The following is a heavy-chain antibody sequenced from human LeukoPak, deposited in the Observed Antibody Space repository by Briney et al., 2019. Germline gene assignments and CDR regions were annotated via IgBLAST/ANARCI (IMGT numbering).Heavy chain of an antibody. Sequence: SETLSLTCAVYGGSFSGYYWSWIRQPPGKGLEWIGEINHSGSTNYNPSLKSRFTISVDTSKNQFSLKLSSVTAADTAVYYCATQARPHYDFWSGYYRTFDYWGQGTLVTVSS. D-gene: IGHD3-3*01. CDR3: ATQARPHYDFWSGYYRTFDY. J-gene: IGHJ4*02. CDR1: GGSFSGYY. V-gene: IGHV4-34*01. CDR2: INHSGST.